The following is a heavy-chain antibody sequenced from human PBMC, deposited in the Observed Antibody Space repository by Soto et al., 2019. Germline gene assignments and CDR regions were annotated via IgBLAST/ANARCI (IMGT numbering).Heavy chain of an antibody. CDR2: ISAYNGNT. Sequence: ASVKVSCKASGYTFTSYGISWVRQAPGQGLEWMGWISAYNGNTNYAQKLQGRVTMTTDTSTSTAHMELRSLRSDDTAVYYCARDQSTYYYDSSGYHYWGQGTLVTVSS. V-gene: IGHV1-18*01. J-gene: IGHJ4*02. D-gene: IGHD3-22*01. CDR3: ARDQSTYYYDSSGYHY. CDR1: GYTFTSYG.